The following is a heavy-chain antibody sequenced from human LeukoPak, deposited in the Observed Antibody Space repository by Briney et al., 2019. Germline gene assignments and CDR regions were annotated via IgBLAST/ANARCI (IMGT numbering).Heavy chain of an antibody. CDR3: ARGELCSGGACRLDY. D-gene: IGHD2-15*01. Sequence: KPGGSLRLSCAASGFIFSNYNMNWVRQAPGQGLEWVSSISSNSAYTYYADSVRGRFTVSRDNPKNSLHLQMNSLRAEDTAVYYCARGELCSGGACRLDYWGQGILVTVSS. CDR1: GFIFSNYN. V-gene: IGHV3-21*01. CDR2: ISSNSAYT. J-gene: IGHJ4*02.